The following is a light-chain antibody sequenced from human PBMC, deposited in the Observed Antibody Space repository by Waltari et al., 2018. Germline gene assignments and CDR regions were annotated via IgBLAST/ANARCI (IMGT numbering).Light chain of an antibody. V-gene: IGLV2-11*01. CDR3: CSYEGSYTVV. CDR2: DVT. CDR1: RNDLLIYNH. Sequence: QSALTQPRSVSGSPGQSVTISCTGTRNDLLIYNHVSWFHQHPGKAPNLTIYDVTKRPSGAPHRFSASNSGTTASLTISGLQAEDEADYHCCSYEGSYTVVFGGGTKLTVL. J-gene: IGLJ2*01.